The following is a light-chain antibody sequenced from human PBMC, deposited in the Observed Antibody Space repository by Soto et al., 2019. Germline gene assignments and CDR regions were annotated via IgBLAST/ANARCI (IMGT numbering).Light chain of an antibody. CDR2: GAS. CDR1: QSVTSS. J-gene: IGKJ1*01. V-gene: IGKV3-20*01. CDR3: QQYGSSRWT. Sequence: EIVLTQSPGTLSLSPGERAPLSCRASQSVTSSLVWYQQKPGQAPRLLIYGASSRATGIPDRFSGSGSGTDFTLTISRLEPEDFAVYYCQQYGSSRWTFGQGTKVDIK.